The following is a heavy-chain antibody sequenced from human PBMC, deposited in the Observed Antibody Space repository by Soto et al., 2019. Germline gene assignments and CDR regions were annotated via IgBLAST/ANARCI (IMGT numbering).Heavy chain of an antibody. V-gene: IGHV1-69*01. CDR3: ARANDYGDYEGGADAFDI. CDR2: IIPIFGTA. Sequence: QVQLVQSGAEVKKPGSSVKVSCKASGGTFSSYAISWVRQAPGQGLEWMGGIIPIFGTANYAQKFQGRVTSTGDEFKSTAYMEMSSQRSEDTAVYYCARANDYGDYEGGADAFDIWGQGTMVTVYS. D-gene: IGHD4-17*01. J-gene: IGHJ3*02. CDR1: GGTFSSYA.